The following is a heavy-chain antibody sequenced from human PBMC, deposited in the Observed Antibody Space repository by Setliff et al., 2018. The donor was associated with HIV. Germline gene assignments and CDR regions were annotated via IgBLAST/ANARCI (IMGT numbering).Heavy chain of an antibody. V-gene: IGHV4-39*07. Sequence: PSETLSLTCTVSGGSISSSSYYWGWIRQPPGKGLEWIGSIYYSGSTYYNPSLKSRVTISVDTSKNQFSLKLSSVTAADTAVYYCARFRVTMIVADCYFDYWGQGTLVTVSS. J-gene: IGHJ4*02. CDR1: GGSISSSSYY. D-gene: IGHD3-22*01. CDR2: IYYSGST. CDR3: ARFRVTMIVADCYFDY.